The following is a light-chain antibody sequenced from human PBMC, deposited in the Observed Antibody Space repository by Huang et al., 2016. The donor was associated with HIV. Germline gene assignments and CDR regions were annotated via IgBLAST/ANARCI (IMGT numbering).Light chain of an antibody. V-gene: IGKV1-5*03. Sequence: DIQMTQSPSTLSASVGDSVTITCRASQSIGSWLAWYQQKPGKAPKLLIYKASSLESGVPSRFSGSGSGTEFTLTISSLQPDDYATFFCQQYSSFPWTFGQGTKLESK. CDR1: QSIGSW. CDR3: QQYSSFPWT. J-gene: IGKJ2*02. CDR2: KAS.